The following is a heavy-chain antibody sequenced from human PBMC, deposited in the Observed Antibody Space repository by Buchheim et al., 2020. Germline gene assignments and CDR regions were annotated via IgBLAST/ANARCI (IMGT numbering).Heavy chain of an antibody. CDR3: ARDGREMATITDWYFDL. CDR2: ISYDGSNK. D-gene: IGHD5-24*01. CDR1: GFTFSSYA. Sequence: QVQLVESGGGVVQPGRSLRLSCAASGFTFSSYAXHWVRQAPGKGLEWVAVISYDGSNKYYADSVKGRFTIXRDKSKNTLYLQMNSLRAEDTAVYYCARDGREMATITDWYFDLWGRGTL. V-gene: IGHV3-30*04. J-gene: IGHJ2*01.